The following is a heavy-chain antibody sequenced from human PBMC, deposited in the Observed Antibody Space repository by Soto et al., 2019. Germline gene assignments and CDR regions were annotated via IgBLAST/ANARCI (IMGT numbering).Heavy chain of an antibody. V-gene: IGHV4-39*01. D-gene: IGHD4-17*01. CDR2: IHYSGST. Sequence: PSETLSLTCTVSGGSISSSSYYWGWIRQPPGKGLEWIGSIHYSGSTYYSPSLKSRVTISVDTSKNQFSLKLNSVTAADTAVYYCASGSTHGDYYFDYWGQGALVTVSS. CDR3: ASGSTHGDYYFDY. CDR1: GGSISSSSYY. J-gene: IGHJ4*02.